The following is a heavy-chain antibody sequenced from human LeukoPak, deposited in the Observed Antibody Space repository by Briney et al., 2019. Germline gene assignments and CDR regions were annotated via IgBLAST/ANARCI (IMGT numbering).Heavy chain of an antibody. D-gene: IGHD1-1*01. CDR2: IDHRGDT. CDR1: GGSFSRYY. CDR3: ARGPTISETGYFDF. V-gene: IGHV4-34*01. J-gene: IGHJ4*03. Sequence: SETLFLTCAVYGGSFSRYYWSRIRQSPGKGLEWIAEIDHRGDTNYNPSVKSRVTISVDTSKNQFSLKVRSLTAADTAVYYCARGPTISETGYFDFWGQGTLVTVSS.